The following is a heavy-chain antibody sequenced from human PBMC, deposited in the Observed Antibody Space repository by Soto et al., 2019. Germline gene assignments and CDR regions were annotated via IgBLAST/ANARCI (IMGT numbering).Heavy chain of an antibody. V-gene: IGHV3-9*01. D-gene: IGHD6-25*01. CDR2: INWNSDKV. CDR1: GFNLGNYA. J-gene: IGHJ4*02. Sequence: EVQLVESGGGLVQPGRSLRLSCEVSGFNLGNYAMHWVRQAPGKGLEWVAGINWNSDKVGYAGSVNGRFNISRDNDKISVYLQMIGLTTEDTARYYGAKDKGGIPYYFDSWGQGILVSVSS. CDR3: AKDKGGIPYYFDS.